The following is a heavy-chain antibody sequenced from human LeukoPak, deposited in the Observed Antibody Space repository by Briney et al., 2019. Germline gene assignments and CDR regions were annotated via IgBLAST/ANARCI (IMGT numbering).Heavy chain of an antibody. D-gene: IGHD2-15*01. CDR3: ARTGSGGDLDI. Sequence: GGSLRLSCAASGFSFRDDYMSWIRQAPGKGLEWLSYISISSTYTKYADSVKGRFTISRDNAKSSLYLQMNSLRAEDTAVYYCARTGSGGDLDIWGQGTMVTVSS. V-gene: IGHV3-11*06. CDR1: GFSFRDDY. CDR2: ISISSTYT. J-gene: IGHJ3*02.